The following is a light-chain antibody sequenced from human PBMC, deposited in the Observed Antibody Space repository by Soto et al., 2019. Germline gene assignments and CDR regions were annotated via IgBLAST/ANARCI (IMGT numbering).Light chain of an antibody. Sequence: EIVLTQSPGTLSLSPGERATLSGRASQSVSSSYLDWYQQKPGQAPRLLIYGASSRATGIPDRFSGSGSGTDFTLTISRLEPEVFAVYYCQQYGSSPPYTFGQGTKLEIK. CDR1: QSVSSSY. J-gene: IGKJ2*01. V-gene: IGKV3-20*01. CDR2: GAS. CDR3: QQYGSSPPYT.